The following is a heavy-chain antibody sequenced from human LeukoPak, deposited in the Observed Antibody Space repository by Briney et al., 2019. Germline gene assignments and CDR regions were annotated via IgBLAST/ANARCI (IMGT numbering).Heavy chain of an antibody. CDR1: GYTFTGYY. V-gene: IGHV1-2*02. Sequence: ASVKVSCKASGYTFTGYYMHWVRQAPGQGLEWMGWINPNSGGTNYAQKFQGRVTMTRDTSISTACMELSRLRSDDTAVYYCASNNLYCSSTSCYLSPNDAFDIWGQGTMVTVSS. J-gene: IGHJ3*02. CDR2: INPNSGGT. D-gene: IGHD2-2*01. CDR3: ASNNLYCSSTSCYLSPNDAFDI.